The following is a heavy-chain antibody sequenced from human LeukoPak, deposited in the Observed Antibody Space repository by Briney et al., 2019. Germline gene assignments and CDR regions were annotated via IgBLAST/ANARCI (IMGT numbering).Heavy chain of an antibody. J-gene: IGHJ4*02. V-gene: IGHV4-59*10. CDR3: ARGPYIALTGDFDY. CDR1: GGSFSGYY. Sequence: SETLSLTCAVYGGSFSGYYWSWIRQPAGKGLEWIGRISTSGSTNYNPSLKSRVTMSVDTSKNQFSLKLSSVTAADTAMYFCARGPYIALTGDFDYWGQGTLVTVSS. CDR2: ISTSGST. D-gene: IGHD6-19*01.